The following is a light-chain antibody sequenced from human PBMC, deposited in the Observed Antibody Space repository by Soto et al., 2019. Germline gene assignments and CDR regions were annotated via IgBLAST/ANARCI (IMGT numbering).Light chain of an antibody. J-gene: IGKJ5*01. CDR3: QQFQTT. Sequence: DIQMTQSPSSLSASVGDRVTITCQASQDISNYLNWYQQKPGKAPKLLIYDASNLETGVPSRFSGSGSGTDFTFTISSLQPEDIATYYCQQFQTTFGQGTRLEIK. V-gene: IGKV1-33*01. CDR2: DAS. CDR1: QDISNY.